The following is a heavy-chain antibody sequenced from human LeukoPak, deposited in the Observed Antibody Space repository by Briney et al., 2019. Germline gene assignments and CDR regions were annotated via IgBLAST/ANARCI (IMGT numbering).Heavy chain of an antibody. CDR1: GGTFSSYA. J-gene: IGHJ6*02. V-gene: IGHV1-69*13. D-gene: IGHD3-3*01. Sequence: SVKVSCKASGGTFSSYAISWVRQAPGQGLEWMGGIIPIFGTANYAQKFQGRVTITADESTSTAYMELSSLRSEDTAVYYCARGLIRGYDFWSGPSYGMGVWGQGTTVTVSS. CDR3: ARGLIRGYDFWSGPSYGMGV. CDR2: IIPIFGTA.